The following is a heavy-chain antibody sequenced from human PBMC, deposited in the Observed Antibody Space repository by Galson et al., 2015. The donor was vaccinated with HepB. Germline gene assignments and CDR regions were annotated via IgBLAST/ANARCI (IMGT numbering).Heavy chain of an antibody. CDR1: GGTFSSYG. J-gene: IGHJ3*02. V-gene: IGHV1-69*13. CDR3: AREPVLLWFGESLGRDAFDI. D-gene: IGHD3-10*01. CDR2: IIPIFGTA. Sequence: SVKVSCKASGGTFSSYGISWVRQARGQGLEWMGGIIPIFGTANYAQKFQGRVTITADESTSTAYMELSSLRSEDTAVYYCAREPVLLWFGESLGRDAFDIWGQGTMVTVSS.